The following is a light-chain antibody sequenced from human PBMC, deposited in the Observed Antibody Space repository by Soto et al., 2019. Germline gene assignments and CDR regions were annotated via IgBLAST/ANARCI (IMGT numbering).Light chain of an antibody. CDR1: QSVSSSY. V-gene: IGKV3-20*01. CDR2: DAS. Sequence: IVLTQSPGTLSLSPGERATLSCRASQSVSSSYLAWYQQKPGQAPRLLIFDASSRATGIPDRFSGSGSGTDFTLTISRLEPEDFAIYYCQHYGSSPRMFGQGTKVEIK. CDR3: QHYGSSPRM. J-gene: IGKJ1*01.